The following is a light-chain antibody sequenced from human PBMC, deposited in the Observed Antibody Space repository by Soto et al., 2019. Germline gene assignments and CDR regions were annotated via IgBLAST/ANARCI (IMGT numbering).Light chain of an antibody. V-gene: IGKV3-15*01. CDR2: RAS. Sequence: EIVMTQSPATLSVSPGERATLSCRASQSVTSNLAWYQQKAGQGPRLLIYRASTRATGIPARFSGSESGTELTLTISSLQSEDFAVYFCQQYNNWPLTFGGGTKVEIK. CDR1: QSVTSN. CDR3: QQYNNWPLT. J-gene: IGKJ4*01.